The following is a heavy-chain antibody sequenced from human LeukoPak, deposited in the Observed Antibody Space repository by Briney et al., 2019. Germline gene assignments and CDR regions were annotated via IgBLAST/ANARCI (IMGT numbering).Heavy chain of an antibody. CDR2: TNPNSGGT. CDR3: ARAGSDILTGYPKDAFDI. D-gene: IGHD3-9*01. V-gene: IGHV1-2*04. Sequence: ASVKVSCKASGYTFTGYYMHWVRQAPGQGLEWMGWTNPNSGGTNYVQKFQGWVTMTRDTSISTAYMELSRLRSDDTAVYYCARAGSDILTGYPKDAFDIWGQGTMVTVSS. J-gene: IGHJ3*02. CDR1: GYTFTGYY.